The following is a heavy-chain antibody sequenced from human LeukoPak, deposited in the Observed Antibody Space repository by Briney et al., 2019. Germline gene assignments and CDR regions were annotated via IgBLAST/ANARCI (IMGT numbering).Heavy chain of an antibody. V-gene: IGHV4-39*07. CDR3: ARDRTVVVVVAATQAHWFDP. CDR1: GDSISSSSYY. Sequence: SETLSLTCTVSGDSISSSSYYWGWLRQPPGKGLEWSGSFSYSGSTYYNPSLKSRVTISVDTSKNQFSLKLSSVTAADTAVYYCARDRTVVVVVAATQAHWFDPWGQGTLVTVSS. CDR2: FSYSGST. D-gene: IGHD2-15*01. J-gene: IGHJ5*02.